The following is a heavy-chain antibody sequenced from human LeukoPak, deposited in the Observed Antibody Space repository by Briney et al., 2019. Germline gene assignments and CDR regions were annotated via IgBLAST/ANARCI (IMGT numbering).Heavy chain of an antibody. CDR2: INHSGTT. Sequence: PSETLSLTCAVYGGSFSGYYWSWIRQPPGKGLEWIGEINHSGTTNSNPSLKSRVTISVDTSKNQFSLKLSSVTAADTAVYYCARANRRRSRNFFDPWGQGTLVTVSS. J-gene: IGHJ5*02. CDR1: GGSFSGYY. V-gene: IGHV4-34*01. D-gene: IGHD2/OR15-2a*01. CDR3: ARANRRRSRNFFDP.